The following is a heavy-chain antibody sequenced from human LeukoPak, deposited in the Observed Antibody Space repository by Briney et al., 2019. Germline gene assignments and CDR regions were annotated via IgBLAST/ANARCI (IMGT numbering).Heavy chain of an antibody. CDR2: ISDSGGET. CDR3: AKTDCTSSSCYTIDS. CDR1: GFTFSYYA. D-gene: IGHD2-2*02. J-gene: IGHJ4*02. V-gene: IGHV3-23*01. Sequence: EGSLRLSCAASGFTFSYYAMSWVRQAPGRGLVWVSVISDSGGETSYADSGKGRFTISRDNSKNTVYLQMSSLRAEDTAVYYCAKTDCTSSSCYTIDSWGQGTLVTVSS.